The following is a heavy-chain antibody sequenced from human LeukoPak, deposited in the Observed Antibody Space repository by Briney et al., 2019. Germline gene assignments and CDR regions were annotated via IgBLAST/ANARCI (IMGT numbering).Heavy chain of an antibody. CDR3: ARGQMDGSGSYCDAFDI. CDR2: ISSSSYI. Sequence: GGSLRLSCAVSGFTFSSYSMNWVRQAPGKGLEWVSSISSSSYIYYADSVKGRFTISRDNAKNSLYLQMNSLRAEDTAVYYCARGQMDGSGSYCDAFDIWGQGTMVTVSS. J-gene: IGHJ3*02. CDR1: GFTFSSYS. D-gene: IGHD3-10*01. V-gene: IGHV3-21*01.